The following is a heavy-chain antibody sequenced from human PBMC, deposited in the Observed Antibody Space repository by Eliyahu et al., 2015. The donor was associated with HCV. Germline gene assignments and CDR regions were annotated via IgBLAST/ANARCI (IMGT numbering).Heavy chain of an antibody. D-gene: IGHD3-22*01. CDR2: IYHSGGP. CDR1: GGSISIYTYY. Sequence: QLQLQESGPGVVKPSETLSLTCTVSGGSISIYTYYWGWIRQPPGKGLEWIGTIYHSGGPYYNPSLKSRVAISVDTSKKQFSLKFSSVTAADTAAYYCARRDNYDTGYYFDYWGQGTLVTVSS. CDR3: ARRDNYDTGYYFDY. V-gene: IGHV4-39*01. J-gene: IGHJ4*02.